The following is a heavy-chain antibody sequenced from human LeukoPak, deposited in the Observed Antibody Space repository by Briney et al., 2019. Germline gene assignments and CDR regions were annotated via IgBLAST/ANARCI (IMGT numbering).Heavy chain of an antibody. Sequence: GGSLRLSFVASGFTFSTYGMHWVRQAPGKGLEWVAFIQSNGGSEFYVDSVKGRFTISRDNSKNTVYLQMSSLRVEDTAVYYCARDPAGFWGQGTLVTVSS. V-gene: IGHV3-30*02. CDR2: IQSNGGSE. CDR1: GFTFSTYG. J-gene: IGHJ4*02. D-gene: IGHD3-10*01. CDR3: ARDPAGF.